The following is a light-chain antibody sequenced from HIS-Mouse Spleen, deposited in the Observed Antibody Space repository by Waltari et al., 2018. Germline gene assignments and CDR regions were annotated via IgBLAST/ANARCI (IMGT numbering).Light chain of an antibody. Sequence: QSALTQPASVSGSPGQSITISCTGTSSDVGGYNYVSWYQQHQGKAPKLMIYEVSNRPSGVSNRFSGSKSGNTASLTISGLQAEDEADYYCSSYTSSSTLWVFGGGTKLTVL. V-gene: IGLV2-14*01. CDR1: SSDVGGYNY. CDR3: SSYTSSSTLWV. CDR2: EVS. J-gene: IGLJ3*02.